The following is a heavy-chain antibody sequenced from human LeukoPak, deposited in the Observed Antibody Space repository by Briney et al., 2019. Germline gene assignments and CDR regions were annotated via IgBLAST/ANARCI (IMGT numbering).Heavy chain of an antibody. CDR1: GGSIRSSSYY. V-gene: IGHV4-61*02. CDR2: IYTSGST. D-gene: IGHD3-16*01. CDR3: ARDTRYYDYVPDWFDP. Sequence: TLSLTCTVAGGSIRSSSYYWSWIRQPAGKGLEWIGRIYTSGSTNYNPSLKSRVTMSVDTSKNQFSLKLSSVTAADTAVYYCARDTRYYDYVPDWFDPWGQGTLVTVSS. J-gene: IGHJ5*02.